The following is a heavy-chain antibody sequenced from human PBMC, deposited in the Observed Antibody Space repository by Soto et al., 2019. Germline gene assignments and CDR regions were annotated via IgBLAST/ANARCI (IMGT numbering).Heavy chain of an antibody. CDR2: IYYTGST. J-gene: IGHJ3*02. CDR3: ARYGNDYVWWSYAFDI. D-gene: IGHD3-16*01. Sequence: QVQLQESGPGLVKPSQTLSLTCTVSGGSFSSGDYYWTWIRQPPGKGLEWIGYIYYTGSTYYNPSLTSRVTISVDTSKNQFYLKLSSVTAADTAVYYCARYGNDYVWWSYAFDIWGQGTMVTVSS. V-gene: IGHV4-30-4*01. CDR1: GGSFSSGDYY.